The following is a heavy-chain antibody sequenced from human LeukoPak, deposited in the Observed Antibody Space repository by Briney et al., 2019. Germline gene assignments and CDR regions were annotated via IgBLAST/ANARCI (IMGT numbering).Heavy chain of an antibody. Sequence: ASVKVSCKASGYTFTSYGISWVRQAPGQGLEWMGWISAYNGNTNYAQKLQGRVTMTTDTSTSTACMELRSLRSDDTAVYYCARDRGIAAAGPLSDYFDYWGQGTLVTVSS. J-gene: IGHJ4*02. CDR1: GYTFTSYG. V-gene: IGHV1-18*01. D-gene: IGHD6-13*01. CDR3: ARDRGIAAAGPLSDYFDY. CDR2: ISAYNGNT.